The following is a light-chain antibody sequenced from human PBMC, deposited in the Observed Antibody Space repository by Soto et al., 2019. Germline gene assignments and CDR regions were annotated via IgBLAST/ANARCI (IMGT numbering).Light chain of an antibody. Sequence: DIQLTQPPSFLSASVGDRVTITCRASQGISDYLAWYQQKPGKAPNLLIYVTSTLQSGVPSRFSGSGIGTEFSLSISSLQTDDFATYYCQQYSTYPYIFGQGTKVDIK. CDR3: QQYSTYPYI. V-gene: IGKV1-9*01. CDR1: QGISDY. J-gene: IGKJ2*01. CDR2: VTS.